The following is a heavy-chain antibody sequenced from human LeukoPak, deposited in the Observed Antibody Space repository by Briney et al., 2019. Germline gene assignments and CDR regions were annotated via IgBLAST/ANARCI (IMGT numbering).Heavy chain of an antibody. Sequence: PSQTLSLTCTVSGGSISSGGYYWSWIRQPPGKGLEWIGYIYHGGSTYYNPSLKSRVTISVDRSKNQFSLKLSSVTAADTAVYYCASGGSSGFFDYWGQGTLVTVSS. V-gene: IGHV4-30-2*01. CDR2: IYHGGST. CDR3: ASGGSSGFFDY. D-gene: IGHD3-16*01. CDR1: GGSISSGGYY. J-gene: IGHJ4*02.